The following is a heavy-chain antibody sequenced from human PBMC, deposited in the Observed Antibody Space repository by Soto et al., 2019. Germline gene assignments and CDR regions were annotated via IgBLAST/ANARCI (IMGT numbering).Heavy chain of an antibody. V-gene: IGHV3-23*01. Sequence: SGGSLRLSCEASGFTFRNYAMGWVRQAPGKGLEWVSAIGGSGGTHYADPVKGRFTISRDNAKNSLYMQMNSLRAEDTAVYYCARVNPGSGKDYYYYGMDVWGQGTTVTVSS. CDR3: ARVNPGSGKDYYYYGMDV. CDR2: IGGSGGT. CDR1: GFTFRNYA. D-gene: IGHD3-10*01. J-gene: IGHJ6*02.